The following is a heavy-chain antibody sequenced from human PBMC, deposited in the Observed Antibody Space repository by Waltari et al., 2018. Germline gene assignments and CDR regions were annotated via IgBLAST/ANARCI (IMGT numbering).Heavy chain of an antibody. D-gene: IGHD6-13*01. Sequence: EVQLVESGGGWLQPGGFRGLSGAAPGSPLHNFAMTWFRRAPGKGLEWLSYMSSSGGNMYYADSVKGRFSISRDNAKNSLYLQMSSLRVEDTAVYYCARDRGWSSSPGYYDYWGQGTLVTVSS. CDR3: ARDRGWSSSPGYYDY. CDR2: MSSSGGNM. J-gene: IGHJ4*02. CDR1: GSPLHNFA. V-gene: IGHV3-48*03.